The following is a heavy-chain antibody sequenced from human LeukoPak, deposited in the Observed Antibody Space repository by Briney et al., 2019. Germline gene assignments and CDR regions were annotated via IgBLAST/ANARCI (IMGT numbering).Heavy chain of an antibody. CDR1: GFTFGDYA. CDR3: TRSRYSYGYLYYFDY. CDR2: IRSKAYGGTT. Sequence: SLRLSCTASGFTFGDYAMSWVRQAPGKGLEWVGFIRSKAYGGTTEYAASVKGRFTISRDDSKSIAYLQMNSLKTEDTAVYYCTRSRYSYGYLYYFDYWGQGTLVTVSS. V-gene: IGHV3-49*04. J-gene: IGHJ4*02. D-gene: IGHD5-18*01.